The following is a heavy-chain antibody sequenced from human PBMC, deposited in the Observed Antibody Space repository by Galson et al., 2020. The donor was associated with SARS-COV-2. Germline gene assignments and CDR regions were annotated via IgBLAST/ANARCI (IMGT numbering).Heavy chain of an antibody. V-gene: IGHV4-38-2*02. J-gene: IGHJ4*02. D-gene: IGHD2-15*01. CDR2: IYHSGST. CDR1: GYSISSGYF. CDR3: ATYSVVVVAPTPLRADY. Sequence: SETLSLTCTVSGYSISSGYFWGWIRQPPGKGLEWMGSIYHSGSTYYNPSLKSRVTISVDTSKNQFYLKLSSVTAADTAVCYCATYSVVVVAPTPLRADYWGQGTLVTVSS.